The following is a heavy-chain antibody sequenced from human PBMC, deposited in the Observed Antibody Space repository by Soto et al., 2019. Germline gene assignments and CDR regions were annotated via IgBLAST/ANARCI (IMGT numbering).Heavy chain of an antibody. CDR3: ARVGSKYDSSGYLGY. CDR1: GFTVSSNY. CDR2: IYSGGST. J-gene: IGHJ4*02. Sequence: EVQLVESGGGLIQPGGSLRLSCAASGFTVSSNYMSWVRQAPGKGLEWVSVIYSGGSTYYADSVKGRFTISRDNSKNTLYLQMTSLRADDTAVYYCARVGSKYDSSGYLGYWGQGTLVTVSS. D-gene: IGHD3-22*01. V-gene: IGHV3-53*01.